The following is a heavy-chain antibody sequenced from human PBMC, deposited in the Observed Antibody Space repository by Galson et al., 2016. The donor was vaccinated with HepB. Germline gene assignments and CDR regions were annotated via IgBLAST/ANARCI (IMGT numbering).Heavy chain of an antibody. CDR1: GFPFKEYW. D-gene: IGHD3-10*01. V-gene: IGHV3-7*01. Sequence: SLRLSCAASGFPFKEYWMSWVRQSPGKGLQWVANINEDGSVKYYVDSVGGRFTISRDNAETSVFLQLDSLTSDDTALYFCVRSFGRGAFDYWGQGTLLAVSS. CDR3: VRSFGRGAFDY. CDR2: INEDGSVK. J-gene: IGHJ4*02.